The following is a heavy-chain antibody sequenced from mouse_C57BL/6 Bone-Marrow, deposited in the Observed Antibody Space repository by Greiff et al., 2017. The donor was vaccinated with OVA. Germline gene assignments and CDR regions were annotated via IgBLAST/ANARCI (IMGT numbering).Heavy chain of an antibody. V-gene: IGHV10-1*01. Sequence: EVQGVESGGGLVQPKGSLKLSCAASGFSFNTYAMNWVRQAPGKGLEWVARIRSKSNNYAPSSADSVKDRFTISRDDSESMLYLQINNLKTEDTAMYYCVRRGWYFDVWGTGTTVTVSS. CDR3: VRRGWYFDV. CDR1: GFSFNTYA. J-gene: IGHJ1*03. CDR2: IRSKSNNYAP.